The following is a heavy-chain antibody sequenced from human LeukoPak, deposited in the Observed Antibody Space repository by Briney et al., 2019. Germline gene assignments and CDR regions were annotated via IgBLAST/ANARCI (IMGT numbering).Heavy chain of an antibody. D-gene: IGHD2-2*01. Sequence: ASVKVSCKASGYTFTGYYMHWVRQAPGQGLEWMGWINPNSGDTNYAQKFQGRVTMTRDTSISTAYMELSRLRSDDTAVYYCARDERYCSSTSCYPVLSGDDYWGQGTLVTVSS. CDR3: ARDERYCSSTSCYPVLSGDDY. CDR1: GYTFTGYY. CDR2: INPNSGDT. V-gene: IGHV1-2*02. J-gene: IGHJ4*02.